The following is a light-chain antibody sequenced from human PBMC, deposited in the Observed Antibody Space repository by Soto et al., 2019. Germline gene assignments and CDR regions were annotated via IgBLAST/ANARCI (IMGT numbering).Light chain of an antibody. CDR1: QRISSY. J-gene: IGKJ1*01. CDR3: QQRGNWPVT. Sequence: EIGWTRSPSTLSFSQGERASASARAIQRISSYFAWSQQKPCKVPSLLIYDESNMATGFPARFSGSGSGTDFTLPISSLEPDDFAVYYCQQRGNWPVTFGQGTRVDIK. CDR2: DES. V-gene: IGKV3-11*01.